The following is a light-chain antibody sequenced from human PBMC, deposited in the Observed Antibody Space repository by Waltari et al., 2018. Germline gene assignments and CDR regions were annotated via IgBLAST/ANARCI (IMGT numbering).Light chain of an antibody. V-gene: IGKV3-20*01. CDR3: QHYESLPVT. CDR1: QSISKY. Sequence: SFRDSQSISKYLAWYQEKPGQAARLLIYHASSRAAGIPDRFSGSGSGTDFSLSISRLEPEDFAVYYCQHYESLPVTFGQGTKVEIK. J-gene: IGKJ1*01. CDR2: HAS.